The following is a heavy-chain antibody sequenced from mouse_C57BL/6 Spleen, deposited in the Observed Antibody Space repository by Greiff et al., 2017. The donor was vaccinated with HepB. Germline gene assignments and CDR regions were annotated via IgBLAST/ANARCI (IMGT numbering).Heavy chain of an antibody. CDR3: ITCGYDPYYFDY. CDR2: IDPEDGDT. Sequence: VQLQQSGAELVRPGASVKLSCTASGFNIKDYYMHWVKQRPEQGLEWIGRIDPEDGDTEYAPKFQGKATMTADTSSNTAYLQLSSLTSEDTAVYYCITCGYDPYYFDYWGQGTTLTVSS. V-gene: IGHV14-1*01. J-gene: IGHJ2*01. CDR1: GFNIKDYY. D-gene: IGHD2-2*01.